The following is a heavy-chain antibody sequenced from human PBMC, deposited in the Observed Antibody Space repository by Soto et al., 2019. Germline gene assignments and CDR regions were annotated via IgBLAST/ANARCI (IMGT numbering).Heavy chain of an antibody. CDR1: GGSISSSSYY. V-gene: IGHV4-39*01. J-gene: IGHJ4*02. CDR2: IYYSGST. CDR3: ARVQYDFWSGYGRTRLRHFDY. Sequence: SETLSLTCTVSGGSISSSSYYWGWIRQPPGKGLEWIGSIYYSGSTYYNPSLKSRVTISVDTSKNQFSLKLSCVTAADTAVYYCARVQYDFWSGYGRTRLRHFDYWGQGTLVTVSS. D-gene: IGHD3-3*01.